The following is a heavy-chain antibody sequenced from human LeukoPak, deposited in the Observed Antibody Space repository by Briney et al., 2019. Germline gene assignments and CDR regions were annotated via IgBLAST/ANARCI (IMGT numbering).Heavy chain of an antibody. CDR3: ASERAAIFGVDFDY. CDR2: INPNSGGT. CDR1: GYTFTGYY. J-gene: IGHJ4*02. V-gene: IGHV1-2*02. D-gene: IGHD3-3*01. Sequence: ASVKVSCKASGYTFTGYYMHWVRQAPGQGLEWMGWINPNSGGTNYAQKFQGRVTMTRDTSISTAYMELSRLRSDDTAVYYCASERAAIFGVDFDYWGQGTLVTVSS.